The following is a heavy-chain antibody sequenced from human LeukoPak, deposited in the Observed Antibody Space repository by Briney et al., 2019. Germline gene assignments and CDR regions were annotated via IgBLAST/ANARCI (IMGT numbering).Heavy chain of an antibody. Sequence: GGSLRLSCAASGFTFSSYAMPLVRQAPGKGLEWVAVISYDGSNKYYADSVKGRFTISRDNSKNTLYLQMNSLRAEDTAVYYCARDNPYSSSSGPLWDWGQGTLVTVSS. V-gene: IGHV3-30-3*01. J-gene: IGHJ4*02. CDR3: ARDNPYSSSSGPLWD. D-gene: IGHD6-6*01. CDR1: GFTFSSYA. CDR2: ISYDGSNK.